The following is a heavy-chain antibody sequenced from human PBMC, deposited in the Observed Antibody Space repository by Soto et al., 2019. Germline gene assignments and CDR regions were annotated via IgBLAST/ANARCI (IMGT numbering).Heavy chain of an antibody. Sequence: QITLKESGPTLVKPTQTLTLTCTFSGFSLSTSGVGVGWIRQPPGKALEWLALIYWDDDKRYSPSLKSRLTITKDTSKNQVVLTMTNMDPVDTATYYCAHWRGITIFGVVNSLLFDPWGQGTLVTGSS. CDR3: AHWRGITIFGVVNSLLFDP. CDR2: IYWDDDK. J-gene: IGHJ5*02. V-gene: IGHV2-5*02. CDR1: GFSLSTSGVG. D-gene: IGHD3-3*01.